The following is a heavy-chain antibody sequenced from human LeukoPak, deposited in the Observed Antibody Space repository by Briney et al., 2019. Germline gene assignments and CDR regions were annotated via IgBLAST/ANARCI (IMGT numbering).Heavy chain of an antibody. CDR3: ARDWGDIVVVTAGLDY. Sequence: GASVKVSCKASGYTFAAYYMYWVRQAPGQGLEWMGWIRPNSGVTNYTQKFQGRVTMTRDTSINTAYMELSSLRSEDTAVYYCARDWGDIVVVTAGLDYWGQGTLVTVSS. CDR2: IRPNSGVT. D-gene: IGHD2-21*02. J-gene: IGHJ4*02. CDR1: GYTFAAYY. V-gene: IGHV1-2*02.